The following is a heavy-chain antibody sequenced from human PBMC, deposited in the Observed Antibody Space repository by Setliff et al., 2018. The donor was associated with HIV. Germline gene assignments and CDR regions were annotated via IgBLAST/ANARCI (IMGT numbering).Heavy chain of an antibody. V-gene: IGHV4-34*01. D-gene: IGHD3-9*01. Sequence: PSETLSLTCAVYGGPLSGYYWSWIRQSPGEGLEWIGEINHGGSTNYNPSLKSRVTMSVDTSKNQFSLQLTSVTAADTAVYYCARSGNILTDYSYYSYFMDVWGGGTTVTVSS. CDR3: ARSGNILTDYSYYSYFMDV. J-gene: IGHJ6*03. CDR2: INHGGST. CDR1: GGPLSGYY.